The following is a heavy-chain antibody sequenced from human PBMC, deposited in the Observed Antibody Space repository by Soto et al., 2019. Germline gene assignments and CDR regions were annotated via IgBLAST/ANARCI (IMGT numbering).Heavy chain of an antibody. V-gene: IGHV3-48*02. CDR2: ISSGYIK. J-gene: IGHJ4*02. D-gene: IGHD3-3*01. CDR1: GFSFGSYT. Sequence: EVQLVESGGGLVQPGGSLRLSCVASGFSFGSYTMNWVRQAPGKGLEWVASISSGYIKYYADSVKGRFTIIRDNAENSLYLEMNSLRDADSAVYYCAIDSRFPEYWGQGTLVTVSS. CDR3: AIDSRFPEY.